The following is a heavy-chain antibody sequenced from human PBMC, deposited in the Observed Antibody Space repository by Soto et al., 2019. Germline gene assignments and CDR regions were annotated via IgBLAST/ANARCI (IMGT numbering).Heavy chain of an antibody. Sequence: ASVKVSCKDSGYTFNTFGISWVRQAPGQGLEWMGCISGYNAKRDYSRKLQGRITLTTDPSTNTSYMELRSLTSDDTAVYYCARGWGNYYGVNDYWGHGTLVTVSS. D-gene: IGHD3-10*01. CDR2: ISGYNAKR. CDR1: GYTFNTFG. V-gene: IGHV1-18*01. J-gene: IGHJ4*01. CDR3: ARGWGNYYGVNDY.